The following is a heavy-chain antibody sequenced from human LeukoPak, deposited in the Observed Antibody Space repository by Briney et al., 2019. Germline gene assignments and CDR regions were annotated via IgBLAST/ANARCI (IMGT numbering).Heavy chain of an antibody. CDR3: ARERGQQVRFDP. D-gene: IGHD6-13*01. Sequence: ASVKVSCKASGYTVTYFYIHWMRQAPGQGLEWMGWINPNSGGTNFAQQFQGRVTMTRDTSISTAYMELSRLRSDDTAVYYCARERGQQVRFDPWGQGTLVTVSS. V-gene: IGHV1-2*02. J-gene: IGHJ5*02. CDR2: INPNSGGT. CDR1: GYTVTYFY.